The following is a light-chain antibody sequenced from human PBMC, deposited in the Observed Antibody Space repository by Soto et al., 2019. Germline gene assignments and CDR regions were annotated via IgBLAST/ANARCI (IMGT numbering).Light chain of an antibody. Sequence: QSVLTQPASVSGSLGQSIAISCTGTSSDVGAYNYVSWYQQYPGKAPKLIIYEVSNRPSGVSDRFSGSKSGNTASLTISGLQPEDEADYYCNSYGGASSRIFGGGTKLTVL. J-gene: IGLJ2*01. CDR1: SSDVGAYNY. CDR2: EVS. V-gene: IGLV2-14*01. CDR3: NSYGGASSRI.